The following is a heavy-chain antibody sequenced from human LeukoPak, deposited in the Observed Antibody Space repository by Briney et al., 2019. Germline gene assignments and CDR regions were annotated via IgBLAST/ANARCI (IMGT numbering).Heavy chain of an antibody. V-gene: IGHV4-4*08. J-gene: IGHJ4*02. CDR1: GDSIRSYY. CDR3: ARGGSGIYWPGIFDS. CDR2: VYKTGTT. D-gene: IGHD3-10*01. Sequence: PSETLSLTCTISGDSIRSYYWSWIRQCPGKGLEWIGFVYKTGTTNYNPSVKSRLTISVDTSKNQFSLRLTSMTAADTGVYYCARGGSGIYWPGIFDSWGQGTPVTVSS.